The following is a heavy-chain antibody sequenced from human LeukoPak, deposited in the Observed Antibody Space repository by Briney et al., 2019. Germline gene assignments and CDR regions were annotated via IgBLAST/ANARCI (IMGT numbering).Heavy chain of an antibody. Sequence: GGSLRLSCAAPGFTFSSYAMSSVRQAPGKGLEWVSGISGSGFSTYYADSVKGRFTISRDNSKNTLFLQMNSMGAEDAAVYYCAKDAVVTRFWLDPWGQGTLVTVSS. CDR2: ISGSGFST. V-gene: IGHV3-23*01. CDR3: AKDAVVTRFWLDP. J-gene: IGHJ5*02. D-gene: IGHD4-23*01. CDR1: GFTFSSYA.